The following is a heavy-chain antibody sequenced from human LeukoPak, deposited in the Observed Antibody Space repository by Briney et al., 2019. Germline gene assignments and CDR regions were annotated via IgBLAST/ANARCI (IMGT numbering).Heavy chain of an antibody. CDR1: GFTFSSYS. J-gene: IGHJ4*02. V-gene: IGHV3-21*01. Sequence: GGSLRLSCAASGFTFSSYSMNWVRQAPGKGLEWVSSISSSSSYIYYADSVKGRFTISRDNAKNSLYLQMNSLRAEDTAVYYCARITVDTAMVNPDYWGQGTLVTVSS. D-gene: IGHD5-18*01. CDR3: ARITVDTAMVNPDY. CDR2: ISSSSSYI.